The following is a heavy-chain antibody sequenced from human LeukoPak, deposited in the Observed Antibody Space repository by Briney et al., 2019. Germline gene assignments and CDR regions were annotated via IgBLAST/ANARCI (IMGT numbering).Heavy chain of an antibody. J-gene: IGHJ4*02. V-gene: IGHV4-30-4*08. D-gene: IGHD3-9*01. Sequence: SETLSLTCTVSGGSISSGDYYWSWIRQPPGKGLEWIGYIYYSGSTYYNPSLKSRVTISVDTSKNQFSLKLSSVTAADTAVYYCARDNYDILTGSLSGIDYWGQGTLVTVSS. CDR1: GGSISSGDYY. CDR2: IYYSGST. CDR3: ARDNYDILTGSLSGIDY.